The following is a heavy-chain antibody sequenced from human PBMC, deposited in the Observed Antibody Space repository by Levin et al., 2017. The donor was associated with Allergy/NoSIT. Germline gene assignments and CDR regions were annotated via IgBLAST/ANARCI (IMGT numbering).Heavy chain of an antibody. J-gene: IGHJ4*01. CDR2: ISGSGSII. CDR1: GFTFSDYY. Sequence: GGSLRLSCAASGFTFSDYYMSWIRRAPGKGLEWVSYISGSGSIIYYSDSVKGRFTISRDNAENSLYLQLNSLGGEDTAVYFCARMDRCGGDCFILDFWGHGTLVTVSS. D-gene: IGHD2-21*02. CDR3: ARMDRCGGDCFILDF. V-gene: IGHV3-11*01.